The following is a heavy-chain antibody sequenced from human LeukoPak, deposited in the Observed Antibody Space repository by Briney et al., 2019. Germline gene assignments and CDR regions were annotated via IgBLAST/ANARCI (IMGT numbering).Heavy chain of an antibody. D-gene: IGHD2-15*01. V-gene: IGHV3-11*04. J-gene: IGHJ6*03. CDR3: ARLVSPYYYYMDV. CDR1: GFTFSDYY. Sequence: GGSLRLSCAAPGFTFSDYYMSWIRQAPGKGLEWVSYISSSGSTIYYADSVKGRFTISRDNAKNSLYLQMNSLRAEDTAVYYCARLVSPYYYYMDVWAKGPRSPSP. CDR2: ISSSGSTI.